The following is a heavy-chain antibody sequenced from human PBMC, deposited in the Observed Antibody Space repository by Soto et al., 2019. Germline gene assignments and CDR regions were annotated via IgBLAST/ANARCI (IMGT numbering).Heavy chain of an antibody. CDR2: ISSDGKNK. J-gene: IGHJ4*02. Sequence: QVQLVESGGGVVQPGRSLRLSCVGSGITLSSYAMHWVRQAPGKGLEWVAVISSDGKNKYYADSVKGRFTISRDSSKNEMYLQVNSLRIEDTAVYYCAGGTPIISGTTGGYWGQGTLVTVSS. CDR3: AGGTPIISGTTGGY. D-gene: IGHD1-20*01. CDR1: GITLSSYA. V-gene: IGHV3-30*04.